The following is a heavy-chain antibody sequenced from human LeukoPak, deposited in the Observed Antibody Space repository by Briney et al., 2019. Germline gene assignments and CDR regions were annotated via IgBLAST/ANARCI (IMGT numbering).Heavy chain of an antibody. CDR3: ARDRDYDFWSGYYMAKRDAFDI. V-gene: IGHV1-18*01. CDR1: GYTFTSYG. J-gene: IGHJ3*02. D-gene: IGHD3-3*01. Sequence: ASVKVSCKASGYTFTSYGISWVRQAPGQGLEWMGWISAYNGNTNYAQKLQGRVTMTTDTSTSTAYMELRSLRSDDTAVYYCARDRDYDFWSGYYMAKRDAFDIWGQGTMVTVSS. CDR2: ISAYNGNT.